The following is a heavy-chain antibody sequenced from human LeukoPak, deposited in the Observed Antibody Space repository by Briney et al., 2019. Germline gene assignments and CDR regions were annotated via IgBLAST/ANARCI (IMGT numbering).Heavy chain of an antibody. D-gene: IGHD4-17*01. V-gene: IGHV4-59*01. CDR3: ARSATVTTHLDY. Sequence: PSESLSLNGTVSGGSIGSYYWSWIRQPPGHGLEWIGYIYSSGGTYYNPSLWSRVTISVDTSKNQFSLRLTSVTAADTAVYYCARSATVTTHLDYWGQGTLVSVSS. CDR2: IYSSGGT. J-gene: IGHJ4*02. CDR1: GGSIGSYY.